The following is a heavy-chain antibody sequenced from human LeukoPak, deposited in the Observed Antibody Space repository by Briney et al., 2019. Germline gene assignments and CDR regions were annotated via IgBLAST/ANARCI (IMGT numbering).Heavy chain of an antibody. CDR2: INPNSGAT. Sequence: ASVKVSCKASGYTFTDHYLHWVRQAPGQGLEWTGRINPNSGATNYAQKFQGRVTMTRDTSISTAYMELSRLRSDDTAVYYCARDSTVTTGIDYWGQGTLVTVSS. CDR1: GYTFTDHY. D-gene: IGHD4-17*01. CDR3: ARDSTVTTGIDY. J-gene: IGHJ4*02. V-gene: IGHV1-2*06.